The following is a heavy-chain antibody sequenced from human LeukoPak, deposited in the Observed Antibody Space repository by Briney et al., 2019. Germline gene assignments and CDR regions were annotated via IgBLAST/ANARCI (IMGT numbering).Heavy chain of an antibody. CDR1: GGSFSGYY. D-gene: IGHD2-2*01. CDR3: ARGQYCSSTSCYSKFSHYYYYYMDV. J-gene: IGHJ6*03. V-gene: IGHV4-34*01. Sequence: SETLSLTCAVYGGSFSGYYWSWIRQPPGKGLEWIGEINHSGSTNYNPSLKSRVTISVDTSKNQFSLKLSSVTAADTAVYYCARGQYCSSTSCYSKFSHYYYYYMDVWGKGTTVTVSS. CDR2: INHSGST.